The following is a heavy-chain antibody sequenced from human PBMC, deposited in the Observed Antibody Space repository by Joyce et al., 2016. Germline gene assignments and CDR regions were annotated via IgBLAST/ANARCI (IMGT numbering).Heavy chain of an antibody. D-gene: IGHD2-21*02. J-gene: IGHJ4*02. V-gene: IGHV3-30*18. CDR2: ISNVGSDK. Sequence: QVQLVESGGGVVQPGRSLRLSCAASGFTFRSYALHWVRQVPGKGLQWVAVISNVGSDKYYVDSVKGRFTISRDYSKNTLYLQMNSLRVEDTAMYYCAKDAGDVATPHFWGQGTLVTVSS. CDR1: GFTFRSYA. CDR3: AKDAGDVATPHF.